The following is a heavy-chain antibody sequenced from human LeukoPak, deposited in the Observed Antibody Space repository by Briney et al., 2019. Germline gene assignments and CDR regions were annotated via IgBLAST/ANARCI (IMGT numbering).Heavy chain of an antibody. CDR2: IRYDGSNK. Sequence: PGRSLRLSCAASGFTFSSYSMHWVRQAPGKGLEWVAFIRYDGSNKYYADSVKGRFTISRDNSKNTLYLQMNSLRAEDTAVYYCAKVPYGSGFNWFDPWGQGTLVTVSS. D-gene: IGHD3-10*01. CDR3: AKVPYGSGFNWFDP. V-gene: IGHV3-30*02. CDR1: GFTFSSYS. J-gene: IGHJ5*02.